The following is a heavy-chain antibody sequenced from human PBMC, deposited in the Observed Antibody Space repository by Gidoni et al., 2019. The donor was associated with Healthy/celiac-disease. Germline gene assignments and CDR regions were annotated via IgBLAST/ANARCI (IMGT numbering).Heavy chain of an antibody. D-gene: IGHD3-10*01. J-gene: IGHJ4*02. CDR1: GYSFTTDW. Sequence: EVQLGQSGAEVKKPGESPKISCKASGYSFTTDWIGWVRQLPGKGLEWMGMIYPGASDTKSRPAFQGQVTISADKSTSTAPLQWSRLKASDTAMYYCARTSGSYYFTHLDYWGQGTLVTASS. V-gene: IGHV5-51*01. CDR2: IYPGASDT. CDR3: ARTSGSYYFTHLDY.